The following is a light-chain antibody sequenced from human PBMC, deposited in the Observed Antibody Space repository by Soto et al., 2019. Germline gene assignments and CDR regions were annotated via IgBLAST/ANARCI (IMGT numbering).Light chain of an antibody. V-gene: IGKV3-11*01. CDR3: QQPPLT. CDR2: DAS. CDR1: QSVSSY. Sequence: EIVLTQSPATLSLSPGERATLSCRASQSVSSYLAWYQQKPGQAPRLLLYDASNRATGIPARFSGSGSGTDFTLTISSLEPEDFAVYYCQQPPLTFGGGTKVEIK. J-gene: IGKJ4*01.